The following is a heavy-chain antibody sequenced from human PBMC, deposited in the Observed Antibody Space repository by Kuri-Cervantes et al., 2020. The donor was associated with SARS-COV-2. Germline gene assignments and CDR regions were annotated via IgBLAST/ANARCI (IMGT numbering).Heavy chain of an antibody. CDR2: ISGSGTYI. Sequence: GGSLRLSCAASGFTFSSYAMNWVRQAPGKALEWVSSISGSGTYIYYADSVKGRFIISKESGENSLYLHMNSLRGDDTAVYYCARVAGEGPIYYYYMDVWGKGTTVTVSS. V-gene: IGHV3-21*01. J-gene: IGHJ6*03. CDR3: ARVAGEGPIYYYYMDV. CDR1: GFTFSSYA. D-gene: IGHD2-21*01.